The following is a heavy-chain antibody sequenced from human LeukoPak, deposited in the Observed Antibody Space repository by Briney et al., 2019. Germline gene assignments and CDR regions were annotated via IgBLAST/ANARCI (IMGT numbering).Heavy chain of an antibody. J-gene: IGHJ6*02. CDR1: GGTFSSYA. Sequence: SVKVSCKASGGTFSSYAISWGRQAPGQGLEWMGRIIPILGIANYAQKFQGRVTITADKSTSTAYMELSSLRSEDTAVYYCARDPYSSSSGPLVYGMDVWGQGTTVTVSS. V-gene: IGHV1-69*04. D-gene: IGHD6-6*01. CDR3: ARDPYSSSSGPLVYGMDV. CDR2: IIPILGIA.